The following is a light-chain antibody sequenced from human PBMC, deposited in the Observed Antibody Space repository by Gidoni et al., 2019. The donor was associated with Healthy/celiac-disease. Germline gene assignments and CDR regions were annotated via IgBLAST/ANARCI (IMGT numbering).Light chain of an antibody. Sequence: DIQMTQSPSSLSASVGDRVTITCQASQDISNYLNWYQQKPGKAPKLLIYDASNLETGVPSRFSGSGSGTDFTFTISSLQPEDIATYYGQQYDNLRTFGQGTKVEIK. CDR1: QDISNY. V-gene: IGKV1-33*01. CDR3: QQYDNLRT. CDR2: DAS. J-gene: IGKJ1*01.